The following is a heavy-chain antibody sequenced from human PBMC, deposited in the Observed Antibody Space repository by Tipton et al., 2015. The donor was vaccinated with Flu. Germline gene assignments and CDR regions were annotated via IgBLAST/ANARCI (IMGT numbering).Heavy chain of an antibody. Sequence: SLRLSCAASGFTFGSYGMHWVRQAPGKGLEWVATIWYDGGNRNYADSVEGRFTISRDNSKNTLYLQMNSLRAEDTAVYYCARHFQEYYFDYWGQGTLVTVSS. CDR1: GFTFGSYG. D-gene: IGHD3-3*02. CDR3: ARHFQEYYFDY. V-gene: IGHV3-33*08. CDR2: IWYDGGNR. J-gene: IGHJ4*02.